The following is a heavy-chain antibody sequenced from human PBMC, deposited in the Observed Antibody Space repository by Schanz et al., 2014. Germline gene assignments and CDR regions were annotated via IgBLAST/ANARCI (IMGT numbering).Heavy chain of an antibody. CDR2: ISGSGAGT. Sequence: EVQLVESGGGLVQPGGSLRLSCAASGFIFSNFAMEWVRQAPGKGLEWVSAISGSGAGTYYADSVKGRFTFSRDNSKNTLYLQMNSLRAEDTAVYFCARVTTSPYSGSYYFDYWGQGTLVAVSS. D-gene: IGHD1-26*01. CDR3: ARVTTSPYSGSYYFDY. V-gene: IGHV3-23*04. J-gene: IGHJ4*02. CDR1: GFIFSNFA.